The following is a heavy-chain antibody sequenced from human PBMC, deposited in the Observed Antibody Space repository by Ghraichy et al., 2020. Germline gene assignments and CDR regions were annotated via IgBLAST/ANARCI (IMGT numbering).Heavy chain of an antibody. J-gene: IGHJ6*03. CDR3: ARDVDIVATIGGEYYYYYYMDV. V-gene: IGHV3-23*01. D-gene: IGHD5-12*01. CDR1: GFAFSSYA. Sequence: GESLNISCAASGFAFSSYAMSWVRQAPGKGLEWVSGISNSGGSTYYADSVKGRFTISRDNPKNTLHLQVNSLRVEDTAVYYCARDVDIVATIGGEYYYYYYMDVWGKGTTVTVSS. CDR2: ISNSGGST.